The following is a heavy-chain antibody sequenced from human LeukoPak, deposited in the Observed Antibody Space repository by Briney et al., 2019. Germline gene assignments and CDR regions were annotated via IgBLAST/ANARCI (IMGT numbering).Heavy chain of an antibody. V-gene: IGHV4-34*01. CDR1: GGSFSGYY. J-gene: IGHJ4*02. D-gene: IGHD5-18*01. CDR2: INHSGST. CDR3: ARGRDRVDTAMVIGTFDY. Sequence: SETLSLTCAVYGGSFSGYYWSWIRQPPGKGLEWIGEINHSGSTNYNPSLKSRVTISVDTSKNQFSLELSSVTAADTAVYYCARGRDRVDTAMVIGTFDYWGQGTLVTVSS.